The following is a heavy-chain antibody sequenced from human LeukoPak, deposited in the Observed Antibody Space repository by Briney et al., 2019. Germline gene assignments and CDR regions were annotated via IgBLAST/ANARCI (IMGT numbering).Heavy chain of an antibody. CDR1: GGSFSGYY. CDR2: INHSGST. CDR3: ARGPIVVVVAATANWFDP. Sequence: SETLSLTCAVYGGSFSGYYWSWIRQPPGKGLEWIGEINHSGSTNYNPSLKSRVTISVDTSKNQFSLKLSSVTAAGTAVYYCARGPIVVVVAATANWFDPWGQGTLVTVSS. D-gene: IGHD2-15*01. J-gene: IGHJ5*02. V-gene: IGHV4-34*01.